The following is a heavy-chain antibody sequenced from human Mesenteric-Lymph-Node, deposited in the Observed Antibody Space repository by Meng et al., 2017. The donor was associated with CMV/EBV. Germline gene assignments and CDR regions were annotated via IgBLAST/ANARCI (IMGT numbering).Heavy chain of an antibody. J-gene: IGHJ4*02. V-gene: IGHV1-69*01. CDR3: AREIHNSSYDYGYFDY. Sequence: SGSTFNNYDISWVRQAPGEGLEWMGGIIPIFDTADYAQKFQGRVTITADESTSTAYMELSSLRSEDTAVYYCAREIHNSSYDYGYFDYWGQGTLVTVSS. CDR1: GSTFNNYD. CDR2: IIPIFDTA. D-gene: IGHD5-12*01.